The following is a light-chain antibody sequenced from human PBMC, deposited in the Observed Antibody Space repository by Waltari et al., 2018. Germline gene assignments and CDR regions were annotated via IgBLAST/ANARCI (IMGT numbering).Light chain of an antibody. J-gene: IGLJ1*01. Sequence: QTVLTQRPSQSGTPGQSIVIPYYGSSSNIGDNPVTGYQQVPGTAPKLLIYGTRERPSGVSNRLSGSKSVTSASLAISALQPEDEADYYCAAWDYSLNGPVFGTGTKVTVL. CDR1: SSNIGDNP. V-gene: IGLV1-44*01. CDR2: GTR. CDR3: AAWDYSLNGPV.